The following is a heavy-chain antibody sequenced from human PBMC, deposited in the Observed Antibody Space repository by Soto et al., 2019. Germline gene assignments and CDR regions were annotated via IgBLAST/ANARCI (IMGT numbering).Heavy chain of an antibody. V-gene: IGHV1-69*08. Sequence: QVQLVQSGAEVKKPGSSVKVSCKASGGTFSSYTISWVRQAPGQGLEWMGRIIPILGIANYAQKFQGRVTITADKSPSTAYMELSSLRSEDTAVYYCARDRGSSMVRGVGYGMDVWGQGTTVTVSS. J-gene: IGHJ6*02. D-gene: IGHD3-10*01. CDR1: GGTFSSYT. CDR2: IIPILGIA. CDR3: ARDRGSSMVRGVGYGMDV.